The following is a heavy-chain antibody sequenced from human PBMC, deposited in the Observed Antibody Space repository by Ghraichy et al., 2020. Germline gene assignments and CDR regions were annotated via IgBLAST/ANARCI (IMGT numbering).Heavy chain of an antibody. CDR1: GFTFSDYY. CDR2: ISSSSSYT. V-gene: IGHV3-11*06. J-gene: IGHJ3*02. D-gene: IGHD3-22*01. Sequence: SLRLSCAASGFTFSDYYMSWIRQAPGKGLEWVSYISSSSSYTNYADSVKGRFTISRDNAKNSLYLQMNSLRAEDTAVYYCARAGYYYDSSRAFDIWGQGTMVTVSS. CDR3: ARAGYYYDSSRAFDI.